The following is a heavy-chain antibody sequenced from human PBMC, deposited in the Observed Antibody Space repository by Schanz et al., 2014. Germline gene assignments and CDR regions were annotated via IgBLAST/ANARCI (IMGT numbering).Heavy chain of an antibody. CDR2: ITYSGGT. D-gene: IGHD2-2*01. Sequence: QVQLQESGPGLVRPSETLSLTCTVSGGSISSYYWSWIRQSPGKGPQWIGYITYSGGTNHNASLKSRVTISVAAAKTQFSLKVTSVTAADTAIYYCARVHSTSLERGSHYYMDVWGKGTTVTVSS. V-gene: IGHV4-59*01. CDR3: ARVHSTSLERGSHYYMDV. CDR1: GGSISSYY. J-gene: IGHJ6*03.